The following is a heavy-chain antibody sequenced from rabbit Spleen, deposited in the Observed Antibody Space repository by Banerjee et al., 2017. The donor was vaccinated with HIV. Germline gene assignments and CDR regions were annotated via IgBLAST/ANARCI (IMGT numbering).Heavy chain of an antibody. CDR2: IAGSSSGFT. J-gene: IGHJ4*01. Sequence: QSLEESGGDLVKPGASLTLTCTASGFSFSSSDYMCWVRQAPGKGLEWIACIAGSSSGFTNYANSVKGRFTISRDNAQNTVFLQMTSLPAADTATYFCARDLVAVIGWNFNLWGPGTLVTVS. D-gene: IGHD1-1*01. CDR3: ARDLVAVIGWNFNL. V-gene: IGHV1S40*01. CDR1: GFSFSSSDY.